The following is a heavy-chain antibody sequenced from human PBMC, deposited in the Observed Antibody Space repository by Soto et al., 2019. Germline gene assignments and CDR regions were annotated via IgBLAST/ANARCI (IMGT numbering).Heavy chain of an antibody. V-gene: IGHV3-30-3*01. J-gene: IGHJ6*02. Sequence: QVQLVESGGGVVQPGRSLRLSCAASGFTFSSYAMHWVRQAPGKGLEWVAVISYDGSNKYYADSVKGRFTISRDNSKNTLYLQMNSLRAEDTAVYYCARDRIVATILHQTYYYYGMDVWGQGTTVTVSS. D-gene: IGHD5-12*01. CDR1: GFTFSSYA. CDR3: ARDRIVATILHQTYYYYGMDV. CDR2: ISYDGSNK.